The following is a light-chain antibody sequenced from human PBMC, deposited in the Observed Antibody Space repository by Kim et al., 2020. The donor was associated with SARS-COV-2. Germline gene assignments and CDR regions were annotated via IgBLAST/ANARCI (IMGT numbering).Light chain of an antibody. CDR1: SNNVGNQG. CDR2: RNN. J-gene: IGLJ3*02. Sequence: QTANLTSTAGSNNVGNQGAAWLQQHQGHPPKLLCYRNNNRPSGISERLSASRSGNTASLTITGLQPEDEADYYCSAWDSSLSAWVFGGGTQLTVL. CDR3: SAWDSSLSAWV. V-gene: IGLV10-54*01.